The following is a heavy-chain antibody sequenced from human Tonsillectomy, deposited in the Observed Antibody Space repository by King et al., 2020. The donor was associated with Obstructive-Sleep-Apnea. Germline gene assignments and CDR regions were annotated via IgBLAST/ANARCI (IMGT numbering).Heavy chain of an antibody. CDR2: DYYSGIT. J-gene: IGHJ5*02. Sequence: VQLQESGPGLVKPSQTLSLTCTVSDGAFSVGSHHLNWIRQLPGKGLEWIGYDYYSGITSYNPSLKCRVSISVDKSKGQFSLRLDSVTAADTAVYYCAREGTSSSPNWFGPWGPGTLVTVSS. D-gene: IGHD2-2*01. CDR3: AREGTSSSPNWFGP. CDR1: DGAFSVGSHH. V-gene: IGHV4-31*03.